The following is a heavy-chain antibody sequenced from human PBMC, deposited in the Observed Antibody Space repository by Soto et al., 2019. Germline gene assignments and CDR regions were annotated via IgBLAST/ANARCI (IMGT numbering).Heavy chain of an antibody. CDR2: IYYTGTT. Sequence: SETLSLTCAVSGESINDSYWRWIRQPPGKRLEWIGNIYYTGTTTYNPSLESRVTMSVDTPKNQFSLKLNPVDATDTAVHYSATYRRTAAAGFPLDARGRATLVT. J-gene: IGHJ5*02. CDR1: GESINDSY. D-gene: IGHD6-13*01. V-gene: IGHV4-59*01. CDR3: ATYRRTAAAGFPLDA.